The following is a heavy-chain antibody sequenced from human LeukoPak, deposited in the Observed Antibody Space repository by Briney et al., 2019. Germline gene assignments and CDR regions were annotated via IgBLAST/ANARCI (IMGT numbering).Heavy chain of an antibody. V-gene: IGHV6-1*01. D-gene: IGHD7-27*01. CDR1: GDSVSSNSAI. CDR2: AYYRSTWYI. J-gene: IGHJ3*02. CDR3: VRDRAVTGDRAFDI. Sequence: SQTLSLTCAISGDSVSSNSAIWNWLRQSPSRGLEWLGRAYYRSTWYIDYAVSVKCRITINPDPSKNQFSLQLNSVTPEDTAIYYCVRDRAVTGDRAFDIWGQGTMLTVSS.